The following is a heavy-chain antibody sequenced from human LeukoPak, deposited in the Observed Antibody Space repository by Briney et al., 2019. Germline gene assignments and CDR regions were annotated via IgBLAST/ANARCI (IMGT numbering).Heavy chain of an antibody. J-gene: IGHJ4*02. D-gene: IGHD5-24*01. CDR3: TREGGYNPFDY. CDR1: GFTFGDYA. Sequence: PGGSLRLSCTASGFTFGDYAMSWVRQAPGKGLEWVGFIRSKAYGGTTEYAASVKGRFTISRDDSKSIAYLQMNSPKTEDTAVYYGTREGGYNPFDYWGQGTLVTVSS. V-gene: IGHV3-49*04. CDR2: IRSKAYGGTT.